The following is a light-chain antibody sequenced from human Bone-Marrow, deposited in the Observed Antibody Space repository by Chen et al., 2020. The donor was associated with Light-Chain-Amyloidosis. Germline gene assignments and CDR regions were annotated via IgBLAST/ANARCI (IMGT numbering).Light chain of an antibody. Sequence: EILLTQSPATLSLSPAEIATLSCRASQSVSSYVAWYQPKPGQAPRLLIYDASNKATGIPARFRGSGSGTDFTLTISSLEPEDIAVYYCQQRSNWPPGMYTFGQGTKLEIK. J-gene: IGKJ2*01. CDR2: DAS. CDR1: QSVSSY. V-gene: IGKV3-11*01. CDR3: QQRSNWPPGMYT.